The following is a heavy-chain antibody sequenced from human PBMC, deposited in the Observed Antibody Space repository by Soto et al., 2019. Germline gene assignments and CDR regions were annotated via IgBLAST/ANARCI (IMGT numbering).Heavy chain of an antibody. D-gene: IGHD3-16*01. Sequence: QVQLVQSGAEVKKPGASVKVSCKASGYTFTSDDINWVRQASGQGLEWMGWMRPKSGFTVYTRKFQGRVTMASNTSRSTAYMERSSLRSDDTAVYYCARGLLSGGGALWAQGTLVTVSS. CDR1: GYTFTSDD. CDR2: MRPKSGFT. J-gene: IGHJ4*02. CDR3: ARGLLSGGGAL. V-gene: IGHV1-8*01.